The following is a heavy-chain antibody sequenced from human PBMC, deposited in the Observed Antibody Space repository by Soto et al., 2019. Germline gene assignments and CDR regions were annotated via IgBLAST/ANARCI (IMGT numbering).Heavy chain of an antibody. CDR3: AKGGMITMIVVVDWYFDL. CDR2: ISYDGSNK. D-gene: IGHD3-22*01. CDR1: GFTFSSYG. J-gene: IGHJ2*01. V-gene: IGHV3-30*18. Sequence: QVQLVESGGGVVQPGRSLRLSCAASGFTFSSYGMHWVRQAPGKGLEWVAVISYDGSNKYYADSVKGRFTISRDNSKNTLFLKMNSRRAEDTAVYYCAKGGMITMIVVVDWYFDLWGRGTLVTVSS.